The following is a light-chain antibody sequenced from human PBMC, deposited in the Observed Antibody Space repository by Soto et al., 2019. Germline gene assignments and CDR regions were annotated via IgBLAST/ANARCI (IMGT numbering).Light chain of an antibody. CDR1: SSDVGGYNY. V-gene: IGLV2-14*01. CDR3: SSYTSSSTLGV. J-gene: IGLJ3*02. CDR2: EVS. Sequence: QSALTQPASVSGSPGQSITISCTGTSSDVGGYNYVSWYQQHPGKAPKLMIYEVSNRPSGVSNRCSGSKSGNTASLTISGLQDEDEADYYCSSYTSSSTLGVFGGGTKLTVL.